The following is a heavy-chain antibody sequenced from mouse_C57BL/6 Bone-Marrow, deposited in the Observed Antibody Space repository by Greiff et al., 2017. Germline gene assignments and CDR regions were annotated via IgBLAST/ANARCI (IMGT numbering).Heavy chain of an antibody. Sequence: QVHVKQSGAELARPGASVKLSCKASGYTFTSYGISWVKQRTGQGLEWIGEISPRSGHTYSNQKVKGKATLTADKSSSTAYMERRSLTSEDSAVYFCARRLHPPYWGQGTLVTVAA. CDR2: ISPRSGHT. J-gene: IGHJ3*01. D-gene: IGHD1-2*01. CDR3: ARRLHPPY. V-gene: IGHV1-81*01. CDR1: GYTFTSYG.